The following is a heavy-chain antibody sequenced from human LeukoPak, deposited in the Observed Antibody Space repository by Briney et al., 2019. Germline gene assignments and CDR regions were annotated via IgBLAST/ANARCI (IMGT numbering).Heavy chain of an antibody. V-gene: IGHV3-33*01. CDR2: IWYDGSNK. Sequence: GRSLRLSCAASGFTFSSYGMHWVRQAPGKGLEWVAVIWYDGSNKYYADSVKGRFTISRDNSKNTLYLQMNSLRAEDTAVYYCARDSQYGGFGEYYYYYGMDVWGQGTTVTVSS. CDR1: GFTFSSYG. D-gene: IGHD3-10*01. J-gene: IGHJ6*02. CDR3: ARDSQYGGFGEYYYYYGMDV.